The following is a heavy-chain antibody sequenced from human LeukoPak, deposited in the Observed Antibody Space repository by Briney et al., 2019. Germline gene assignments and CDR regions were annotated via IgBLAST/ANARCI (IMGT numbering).Heavy chain of an antibody. Sequence: NPSETLSLTCTVSGGSISINYWSWIRQPPGKGLEWIGYIYHSGSTYYNPSLKSRVTISVDRSKNQFSLKLSSVTAADTAVYYCARAGLSSWFGPDAFDIWGQGTMVTVSS. J-gene: IGHJ3*02. V-gene: IGHV4-59*12. CDR2: IYHSGST. D-gene: IGHD3-10*01. CDR1: GGSISINY. CDR3: ARAGLSSWFGPDAFDI.